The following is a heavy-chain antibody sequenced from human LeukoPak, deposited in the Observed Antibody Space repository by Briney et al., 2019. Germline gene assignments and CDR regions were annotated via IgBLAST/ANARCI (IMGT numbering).Heavy chain of an antibody. CDR1: GFTFDDYG. V-gene: IGHV3-20*04. D-gene: IGHD2-21*02. Sequence: GGSLRLSCAAAGFTFDDYGMSCVRRAPGKGLEWVSGINWNGGSTGYADSVKGRFTSSRDNAKNSLYLQMNSLGAEDTALYYWARDGVTATHYDYWGQGTLVTVSS. CDR2: INWNGGST. J-gene: IGHJ4*02. CDR3: ARDGVTATHYDY.